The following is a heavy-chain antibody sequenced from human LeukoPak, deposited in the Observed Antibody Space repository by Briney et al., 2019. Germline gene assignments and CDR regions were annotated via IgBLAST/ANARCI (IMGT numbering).Heavy chain of an antibody. Sequence: GESLRISCKASGFRFTGYCISWVRQVPGKGLEWMGILYPDESNAIYSPSFQGKVTMSVDKSIDTAYLQWSSLKASDTAMYYCAGGHDYGDYLNAFHLWGQGTMVSVSS. CDR1: GFRFTGYC. V-gene: IGHV5-51*01. CDR3: AGGHDYGDYLNAFHL. J-gene: IGHJ3*01. D-gene: IGHD4-17*01. CDR2: LYPDESNA.